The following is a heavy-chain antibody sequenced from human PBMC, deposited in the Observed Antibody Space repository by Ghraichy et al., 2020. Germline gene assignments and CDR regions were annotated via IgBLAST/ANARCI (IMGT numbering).Heavy chain of an antibody. CDR2: ISYDGSNK. CDR3: AKSNVESPLIDY. Sequence: GGSLRLSCAASGFTFSSYGMHWVRQAPGKGLEWVAVISYDGSNKYYADSVKGRFTISRDNSKNTLYLQMNSLRAEDTAVYYCAKSNVESPLIDYWGQGTLVTVPS. J-gene: IGHJ4*02. V-gene: IGHV3-30*18. CDR1: GFTFSSYG.